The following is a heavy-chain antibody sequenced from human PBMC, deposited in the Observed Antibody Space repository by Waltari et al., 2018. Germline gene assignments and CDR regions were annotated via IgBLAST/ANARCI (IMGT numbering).Heavy chain of an antibody. CDR3: GRGSANRPDAFDI. J-gene: IGHJ3*02. D-gene: IGHD2-15*01. CDR2: IYSSGSS. CDR1: GGSISSRSYY. Sequence: QLQLQESGPGLVKPSQTLSLTCTVSGGSISSRSYYWGWIRQPPGKGLGWIGSIYSSGSSHYNTSLKSRVTISVDKSKNQSALKLSSETAADTAVYYCGRGSANRPDAFDIWGQGTMVTVSS. V-gene: IGHV4-39*07.